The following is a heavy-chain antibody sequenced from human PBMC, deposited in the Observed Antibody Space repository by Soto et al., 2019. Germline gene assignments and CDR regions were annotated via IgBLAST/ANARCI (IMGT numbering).Heavy chain of an antibody. CDR1: GYTFTDYY. V-gene: IGHV1-2*02. J-gene: IGHJ3*02. Sequence: ASVKVSCKTSGYTFTDYYTHWVRQAPGQGRGWMGWMNPESGGAYYAQKFQGRVTLTRDTSIGTAYIEVNSLTSDDTAVYFCTSENIDSSYGLYNAFDIQRQGPTVAVSS. CDR2: MNPESGGA. CDR3: TSENIDSSYGLYNAFDI. D-gene: IGHD5-18*01.